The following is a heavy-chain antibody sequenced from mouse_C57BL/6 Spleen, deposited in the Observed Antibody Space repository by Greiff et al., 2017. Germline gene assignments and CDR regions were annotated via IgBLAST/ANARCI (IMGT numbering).Heavy chain of an antibody. CDR2: INPSNGGT. Sequence: QVQLQQSGPELVKPGASVKLSCKASGYTFTSYWMHWVKQRPGQGLEWIGNINPSNGGTNYNEKFKSKATLTVDKSSSTAYMQLSSLTSEDSAVYYCARVWGSSPQWYFDVWGTGTTVTVSS. D-gene: IGHD1-1*01. V-gene: IGHV1-53*01. CDR3: ARVWGSSPQWYFDV. J-gene: IGHJ1*03. CDR1: GYTFTSYW.